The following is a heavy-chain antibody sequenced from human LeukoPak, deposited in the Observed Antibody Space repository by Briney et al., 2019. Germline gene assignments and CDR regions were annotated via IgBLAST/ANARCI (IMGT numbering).Heavy chain of an antibody. CDR3: ARETDYYDSSGYYRTYNWFDP. V-gene: IGHV1-2*02. CDR1: GYTFTGYY. Sequence: ASVKVSCKASGYTFTGYYMHWVRQAPGQGLEWMGWINPNSGGTNYAQKFQGRVTMTRDTSISTAYMELSRLRSDDTAMYYCARETDYYDSSGYYRTYNWFDPWGQGTLVTVSS. CDR2: INPNSGGT. D-gene: IGHD3-22*01. J-gene: IGHJ5*02.